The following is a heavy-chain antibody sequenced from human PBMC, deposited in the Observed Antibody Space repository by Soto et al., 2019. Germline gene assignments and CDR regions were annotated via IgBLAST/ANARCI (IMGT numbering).Heavy chain of an antibody. D-gene: IGHD3-10*01. CDR2: IKSKTDGGTT. J-gene: IGHJ6*02. CDR1: GFTFSNAW. Sequence: GGSLRLSCAASGFTFSNAWMNWVRQAPGKGLEWVGRIKSKTDGGTTDYAAPVKGRFTISRDDSKNTLYLQMNSLKTEDTAVYYCTTDYPIPDYYGRTYGMDVWGQGTTVTVSS. V-gene: IGHV3-15*07. CDR3: TTDYPIPDYYGRTYGMDV.